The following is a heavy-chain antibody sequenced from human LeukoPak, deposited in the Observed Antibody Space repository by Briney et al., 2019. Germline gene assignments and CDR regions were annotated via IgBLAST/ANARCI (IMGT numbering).Heavy chain of an antibody. V-gene: IGHV3-43*01. CDR2: ISWDGGST. J-gene: IGHJ4*02. CDR1: GFTFTDYT. D-gene: IGHD5-18*01. Sequence: GGSLRLSCAASGFTFTDYTMQWVRQAPGRGLEWVSFISWDGGSTYYTDSVKGRFTISRDNSKNSLYLQMNSLITEDTALSYCAKDRWGYSYGPYYFDDWGQGTLVTVS. CDR3: AKDRWGYSYGPYYFDD.